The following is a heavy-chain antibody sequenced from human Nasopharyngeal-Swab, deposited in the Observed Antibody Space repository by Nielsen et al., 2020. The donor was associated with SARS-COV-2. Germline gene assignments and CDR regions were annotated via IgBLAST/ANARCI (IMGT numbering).Heavy chain of an antibody. CDR1: GGSFSGYY. CDR3: ARGLGVQGVPTDY. Sequence: SETLSLTCAVYGGSFSGYYWSWIRQPPGKGLEWIGEINHSGSTNYNPSLKSRVTISVDTSKNQFSLKLSSVTAADTAVYYCARGLGVQGVPTDYWGQGTLVTVS. D-gene: IGHD3-10*01. V-gene: IGHV4-34*01. CDR2: INHSGST. J-gene: IGHJ4*02.